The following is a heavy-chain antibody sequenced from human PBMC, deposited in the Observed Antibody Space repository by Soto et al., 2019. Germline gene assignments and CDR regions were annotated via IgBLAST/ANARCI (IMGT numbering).Heavy chain of an antibody. Sequence: QVQLVQSGAEVKKPGSSVTVSCKASGGTFSSYTISWVRQAPGQGLEWMGGIIPIFGTANYAQKLQGRVTITAYDYKSTDYVELSSLLFEDMAVYYCASGNDSVLQLWYFDLWGRCLLVTVSS. CDR2: IIPIFGTA. V-gene: IGHV1-69*12. D-gene: IGHD1-1*01. J-gene: IGHJ2*01. CDR3: ASGNDSVLQLWYFDL. CDR1: GGTFSSYT.